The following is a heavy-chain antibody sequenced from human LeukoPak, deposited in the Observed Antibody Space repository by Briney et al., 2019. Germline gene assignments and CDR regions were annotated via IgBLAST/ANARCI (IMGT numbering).Heavy chain of an antibody. CDR2: TYYSGST. D-gene: IGHD2-15*01. CDR1: GFTFSNYA. V-gene: IGHV4-39*01. CDR3: ASRIGAFDI. Sequence: GSLRLSCAASGFTFSNYAMRWVRQPPGKGLEWIGSTYYSGSTYYNPSLKSRVTISVDTSKNQFSLKLSSVTAADTAVYYCASRIGAFDIWGQGTMVTVSS. J-gene: IGHJ3*02.